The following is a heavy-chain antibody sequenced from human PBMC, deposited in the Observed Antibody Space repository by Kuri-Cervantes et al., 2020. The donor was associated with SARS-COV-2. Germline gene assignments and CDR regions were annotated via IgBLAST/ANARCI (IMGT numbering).Heavy chain of an antibody. D-gene: IGHD4-17*01. CDR1: GFTFSSYG. CDR2: IWYDGSNK. CDR3: ARAPDYGEYEWAFDV. J-gene: IGHJ3*01. V-gene: IGHV3-33*08. Sequence: GSLRLSCAASGFTFSSYGMHWVRQAPGKGLEWVAVIWYDGSNKYYADSVKGRFTISRDNSKNTVFLQMDSLRVEDTAVYYCARAPDYGEYEWAFDVWGQGTTVTVSS.